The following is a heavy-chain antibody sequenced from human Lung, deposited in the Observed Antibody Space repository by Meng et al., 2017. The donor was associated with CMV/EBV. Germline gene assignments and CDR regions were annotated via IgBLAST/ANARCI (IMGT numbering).Heavy chain of an antibody. CDR3: ARLYCSGGSCYTIDY. J-gene: IGHJ4*02. Sequence: QVQPVHSGSELKKPGATVKVSCKASGYTFTSYAMNWVRQAPGQGLEWMGWINTNTGNPTYAQGFTGRFVFSLDTSVSTAYLQISSLKAADTAVYYCARLYCSGGSCYTIDYWGQGTLVTVSS. D-gene: IGHD2-15*01. CDR1: GYTFTSYA. V-gene: IGHV7-4-1*02. CDR2: INTNTGNP.